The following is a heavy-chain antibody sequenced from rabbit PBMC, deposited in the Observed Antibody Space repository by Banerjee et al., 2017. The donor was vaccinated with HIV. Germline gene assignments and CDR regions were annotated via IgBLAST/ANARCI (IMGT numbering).Heavy chain of an antibody. CDR3: ARDPHAGSVYYDL. Sequence: QEQLVEYGGDLVQPEGSLTLTCKASGLDFSSSYWICWVRQAPGKGLEWIACIYGDSSAGTAYASWAKGRFTISKTSSTTVTLQMTSLTAADTATYFCARDPHAGSVYYDLWGQGTLVTVS. CDR2: IYGDSSAGT. V-gene: IGHV1S45*01. J-gene: IGHJ4*01. CDR1: GLDFSSSYW. D-gene: IGHD8-1*01.